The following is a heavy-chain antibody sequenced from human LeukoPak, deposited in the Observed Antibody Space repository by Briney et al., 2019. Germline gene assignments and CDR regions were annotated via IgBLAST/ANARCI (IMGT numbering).Heavy chain of an antibody. V-gene: IGHV3-7*02. CDR3: TRSLDY. D-gene: IGHD2-15*01. CDR2: IKPDGSEI. Sequence: GGSLRLSCAASGFSFSDSRMDWVRQAPGKGLEWVANIKPDGSEIYYVDAVKGRFTISRDNAKNSLYLQMNSLRAEDTAVYYYTRSLDYWGQGILVTVSS. J-gene: IGHJ4*02. CDR1: GFSFSDSR.